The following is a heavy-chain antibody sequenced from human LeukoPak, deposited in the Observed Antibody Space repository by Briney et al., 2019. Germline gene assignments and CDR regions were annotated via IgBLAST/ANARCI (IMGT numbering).Heavy chain of an antibody. V-gene: IGHV3-23*01. D-gene: IGHD2-2*01. CDR2: ISGSGGST. CDR1: GFTFSSYA. Sequence: PGGSLRLSCAASGFTFSSYAMSWVRQAPGKGLEWDSAISGSGGSTYYADSVKGRFTISSDNSKNTLYLQMNSLRAEDTAVYYCAKFNTNPGHALDIWGQGTMVTVS. J-gene: IGHJ3*02. CDR3: AKFNTNPGHALDI.